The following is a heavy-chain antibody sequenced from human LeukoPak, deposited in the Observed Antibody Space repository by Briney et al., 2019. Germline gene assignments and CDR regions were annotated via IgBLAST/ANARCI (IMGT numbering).Heavy chain of an antibody. CDR2: INRSGST. CDR1: GGSFSGYY. CDR3: ARGFYSGWEFSPFDY. D-gene: IGHD6-19*01. V-gene: IGHV4-34*01. J-gene: IGHJ4*02. Sequence: SETLSLTCAVYGGSFSGYYWSWIRQPPGKGLEWIGKINRSGSTNYNPSLKSRVTISVDTSKNQFSLKLSSVTAADTAVYYCARGFYSGWEFSPFDYWGQGTLVTVSS.